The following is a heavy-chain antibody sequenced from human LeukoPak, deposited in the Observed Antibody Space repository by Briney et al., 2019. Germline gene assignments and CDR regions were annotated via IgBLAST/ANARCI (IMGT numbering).Heavy chain of an antibody. Sequence: GGSLRLSCAASGFTVSSNYMSWVRQAPGKGLEWVSVIYSGGSTYYADSVKGRFTISRDNSKNTLYLQMNSLRAEDTAVYYCARDQVDTAMVNFDYWGQGTLVTVSS. CDR1: GFTVSSNY. CDR2: IYSGGST. V-gene: IGHV3-66*01. CDR3: ARDQVDTAMVNFDY. D-gene: IGHD5-18*01. J-gene: IGHJ4*02.